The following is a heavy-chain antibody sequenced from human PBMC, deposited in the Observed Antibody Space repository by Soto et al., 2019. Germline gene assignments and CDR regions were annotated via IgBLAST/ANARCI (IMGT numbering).Heavy chain of an antibody. CDR1: GFTFSSYA. D-gene: IGHD2-21*02. V-gene: IGHV3-23*01. CDR3: ARSTVVTQGYYYYGMDV. Sequence: GGSLRLSCAASGFTFSSYAMSWVRQAPGEGLEWVSTISGSGGSTYYADSVKGRFTISRDNSKNTLYLQMDSLRAEDTAVYYCARSTVVTQGYYYYGMDVWGQGTTVTVSS. J-gene: IGHJ6*02. CDR2: ISGSGGST.